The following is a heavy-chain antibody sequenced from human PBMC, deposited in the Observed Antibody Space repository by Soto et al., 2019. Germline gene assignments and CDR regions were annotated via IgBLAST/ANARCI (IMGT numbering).Heavy chain of an antibody. Sequence: GSLRLSCAASGFTFSSYGMHWVRQAPGKGLEWVAVIWYDGSNKYYADSVKGRFTISRDNSKNTLYLQMNSLRAEDTAVYYCARDWRRMIVGATQAFDIWGQGTMVTVSS. J-gene: IGHJ3*02. CDR2: IWYDGSNK. CDR1: GFTFSSYG. V-gene: IGHV3-33*01. D-gene: IGHD1-26*01. CDR3: ARDWRRMIVGATQAFDI.